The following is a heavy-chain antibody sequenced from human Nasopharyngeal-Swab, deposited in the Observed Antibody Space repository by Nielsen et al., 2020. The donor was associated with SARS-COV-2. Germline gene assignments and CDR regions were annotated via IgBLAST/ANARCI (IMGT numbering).Heavy chain of an antibody. Sequence: ASVKVSCKASGYTFTSYGISWVRQAPGEGLEWMGWISADNTNTHYAQKFQGRVTMTRDTSTSTLYMNLSSLTSDDTAVYYCTRGTYDMDVWGQGTTVTVSS. V-gene: IGHV1-18*01. CDR1: GYTFTSYG. J-gene: IGHJ6*02. CDR3: TRGTYDMDV. CDR2: ISADNTNT.